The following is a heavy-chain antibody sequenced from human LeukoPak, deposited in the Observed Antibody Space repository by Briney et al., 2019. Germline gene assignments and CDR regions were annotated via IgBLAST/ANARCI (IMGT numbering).Heavy chain of an antibody. CDR3: AKDRDYGDYRPTFDF. J-gene: IGHJ4*02. CDR1: GFNFSNHA. D-gene: IGHD4-17*01. Sequence: GGSLRLSCAASGFNFSNHAMTWVRQAPGKGLEWVSSISGSGGSTYYADSVKGRFTISRGNSKNTLFLQVNSLRAEDTAVYYCAKDRDYGDYRPTFDFWGQGTLVTVSS. CDR2: ISGSGGST. V-gene: IGHV3-23*01.